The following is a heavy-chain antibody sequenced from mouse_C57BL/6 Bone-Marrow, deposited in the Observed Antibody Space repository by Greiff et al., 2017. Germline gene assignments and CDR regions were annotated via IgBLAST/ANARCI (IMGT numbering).Heavy chain of an antibody. V-gene: IGHV5-6*02. D-gene: IGHD2-3*01. J-gene: IGHJ2*01. CDR1: GFTFSSYG. CDR3: ARRFYDGYYDYFDY. CDR2: ISSGGSYT. Sequence: EVMLVESGGDLVKPGGSLKLSCAASGFTFSSYGMSWVRQTPDKRLGWVATISSGGSYTYYPDSVKGRFTISRDNAKNTLYLQMSSLKSEDTAMYYCARRFYDGYYDYFDYWGQGTTLTVSS.